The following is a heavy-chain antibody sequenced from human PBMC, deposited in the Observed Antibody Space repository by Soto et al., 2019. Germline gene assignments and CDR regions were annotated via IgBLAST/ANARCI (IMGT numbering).Heavy chain of an antibody. CDR2: IHHRGTT. CDR3: ASQSGYELDY. J-gene: IGHJ4*02. V-gene: IGHV4-4*02. Sequence: QVQLQESGPGLVKPSGTLSLTCAVSGGSISSSNWWSWVRQPPGKGLEWIGEIHHRGTTNYNPSLKSRVTISVDKSNNQFSLKLSSVTAADTAVYYCASQSGYELDYWGQGTLVTVSS. CDR1: GGSISSSNW. D-gene: IGHD5-12*01.